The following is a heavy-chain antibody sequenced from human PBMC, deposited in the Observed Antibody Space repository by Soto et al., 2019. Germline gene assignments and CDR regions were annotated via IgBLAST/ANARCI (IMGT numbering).Heavy chain of an antibody. CDR3: ARDPIIVLPVISNYSDP. CDR2: ISRSSSYI. J-gene: IGHJ5*02. Sequence: GGSLRLACAASGFTFSSYSMNWVRQAPGKGLEWVSSISRSSSYIFYADSVKGRFTISRDNAKNSLYLQMNSLRVEDTAVYYCARDPIIVLPVISNYSDPWGPATLLTVSS. V-gene: IGHV3-21*06. CDR1: GFTFSSYS. D-gene: IGHD1-26*01.